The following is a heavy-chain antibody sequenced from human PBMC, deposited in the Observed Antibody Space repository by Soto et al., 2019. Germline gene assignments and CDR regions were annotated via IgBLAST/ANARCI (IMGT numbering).Heavy chain of an antibody. Sequence: QVQLVQSGAEVKKPGASVKVSCKASGYTFTSYGISWVRQAPGQGLEWMGWISAYNGNTNYAQKLQGRVTMTTDTFTSTAHMEMWRLRSDDTAVYYCAREAAVGLFDYWGQGTLVTVSS. V-gene: IGHV1-18*01. CDR3: AREAAVGLFDY. CDR2: ISAYNGNT. CDR1: GYTFTSYG. D-gene: IGHD1-26*01. J-gene: IGHJ4*02.